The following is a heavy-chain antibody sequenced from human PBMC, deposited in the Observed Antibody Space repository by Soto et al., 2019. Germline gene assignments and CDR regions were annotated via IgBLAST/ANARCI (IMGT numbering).Heavy chain of an antibody. CDR3: AKDYLYYDFWSGYYGVAGCFDY. J-gene: IGHJ4*02. CDR1: GFTFSSYA. V-gene: IGHV3-23*01. CDR2: ISGSGGST. D-gene: IGHD3-3*01. Sequence: EVQLLESGGGLVQPGGSLRLSCAASGFTFSSYAMSWVRQAPGKGLEWVSAISGSGGSTYYADSVKGRFTISRDNSKNTLYLKMNSLRAEDTAVYYCAKDYLYYDFWSGYYGVAGCFDYWGQGTLVTVSS.